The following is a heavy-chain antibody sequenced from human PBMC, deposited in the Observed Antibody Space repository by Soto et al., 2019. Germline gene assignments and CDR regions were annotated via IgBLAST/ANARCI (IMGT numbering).Heavy chain of an antibody. Sequence: GSLRLSCGASGFIFSKYSMNWVRQAPGKGLEWLSYISSNSITIYYADSVRGRFTVFRDNAKNSLFLQMNSLRDEDTAVYYCAREDILGTRSFDYWGQGALVTVSS. CDR1: GFIFSKYS. J-gene: IGHJ4*02. CDR3: AREDILGTRSFDY. CDR2: ISSNSITI. D-gene: IGHD1-26*01. V-gene: IGHV3-48*02.